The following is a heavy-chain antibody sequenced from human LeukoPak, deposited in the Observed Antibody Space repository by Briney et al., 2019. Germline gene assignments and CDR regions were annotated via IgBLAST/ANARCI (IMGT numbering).Heavy chain of an antibody. J-gene: IGHJ3*02. CDR3: AHRHWNDPSDVFDI. D-gene: IGHD1-1*01. V-gene: IGHV2-5*01. CDR2: IYWNDDK. Sequence: SGPTLVNPTQTLTLTCTFSGFSLSTSGVGVGWIRQPPGKALEWLALIYWNDDKRYSPSLKSRLTITKDTSKNQVVLTMTNMDPVDTATYYCAHRHWNDPSDVFDIWGQGTMVTVSS. CDR1: GFSLSTSGVG.